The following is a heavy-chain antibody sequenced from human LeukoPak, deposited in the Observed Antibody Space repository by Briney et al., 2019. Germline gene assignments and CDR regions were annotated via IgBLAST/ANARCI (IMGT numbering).Heavy chain of an antibody. V-gene: IGHV4-59*11. Sequence: SETLSLTCTVSGGSISPLYWSWIRQPPGKGLEFIGYIYYSGTTNYNPSLKSRVTLSVDTSKNQFSLKLSSVTAADTADYYCARGGVAAKYYFDSWGQGTLVTVSS. CDR2: IYYSGTT. CDR1: GGSISPLY. CDR3: ARGGVAAKYYFDS. J-gene: IGHJ4*02. D-gene: IGHD3-10*01.